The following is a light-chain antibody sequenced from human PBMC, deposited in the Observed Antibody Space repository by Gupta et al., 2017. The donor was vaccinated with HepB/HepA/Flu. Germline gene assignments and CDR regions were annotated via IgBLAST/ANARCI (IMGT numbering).Light chain of an antibody. CDR2: RAS. CDR1: QLVRNF. CDR3: QQYGASPLT. J-gene: IGKJ4*01. Sequence: EIVLTQSPGTLSLSPGERASLSCRASQLVRNFLAWYQQKPGQAPRPLITRASNRDPGIPARFSGSGSGTEFTLTISRLEPEDFAVYYCQQYGASPLTFGGGTKVEIK. V-gene: IGKV3-20*01.